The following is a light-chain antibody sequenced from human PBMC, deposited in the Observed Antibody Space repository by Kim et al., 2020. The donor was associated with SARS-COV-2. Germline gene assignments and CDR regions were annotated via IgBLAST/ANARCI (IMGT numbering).Light chain of an antibody. CDR2: KDT. Sequence: SYELTQPSSVSVSPGQTARITCSGDALPKQYSYWYQQKPGQAPVLVIYKDTERPSGIPARFSGSSSGTTVTLTIRGVQAEDEADYYCQSPDSSATYRVFGGGTQLTVL. CDR1: ALPKQY. V-gene: IGLV3-25*03. CDR3: QSPDSSATYRV. J-gene: IGLJ3*02.